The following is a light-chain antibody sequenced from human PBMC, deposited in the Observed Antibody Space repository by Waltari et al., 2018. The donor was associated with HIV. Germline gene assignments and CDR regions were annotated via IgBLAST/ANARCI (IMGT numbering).Light chain of an antibody. V-gene: IGLV3-21*02. CDR2: DDV. CDR3: QVWDRSYKEAV. Sequence: SYVLTQAPSLSVAPGQTATISCGNLVRNIGPWYRQKPGRAPLLVVLDDVDRSSGIPARFSGARSGERATLTIRGVEAGDEADYYCQVWDRSYKEAVFGGGT. CDR1: NLVRNI. J-gene: IGLJ2*01.